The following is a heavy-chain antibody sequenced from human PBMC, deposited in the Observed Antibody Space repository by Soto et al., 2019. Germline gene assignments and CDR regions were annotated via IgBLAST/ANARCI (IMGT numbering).Heavy chain of an antibody. Sequence: EVLLVESGGGLVKPGGSLRLSCAASGFTFSDAWMIWVRQAPGKGLEWVGRIKRKSDGGTTDYAAPVKGRFTISRDDSANTLYLQMNSLKTEDTAVYFCAVNDYLDYWGQGVLVTVSS. CDR3: AVNDYLDY. CDR2: IKRKSDGGTT. CDR1: GFTFSDAW. J-gene: IGHJ4*02. V-gene: IGHV3-15*01.